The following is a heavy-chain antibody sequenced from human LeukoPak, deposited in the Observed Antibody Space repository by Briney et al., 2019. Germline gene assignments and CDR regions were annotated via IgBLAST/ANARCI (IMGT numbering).Heavy chain of an antibody. V-gene: IGHV6-1*01. CDR3: ARDEGDYYTS. CDR1: GDSVSSNSAA. D-gene: IGHD4-17*01. Sequence: SQTLSLTCAISGDSVSSNSAAWNWIRQSPSRGLEWLGRTYYRSKWYNDYAVSVRSRMTINPDTSKNQFSLHLNSMAPEDTAVYYCARDEGDYYTSWGQGTLVTVSS. J-gene: IGHJ5*02. CDR2: TYYRSKWYN.